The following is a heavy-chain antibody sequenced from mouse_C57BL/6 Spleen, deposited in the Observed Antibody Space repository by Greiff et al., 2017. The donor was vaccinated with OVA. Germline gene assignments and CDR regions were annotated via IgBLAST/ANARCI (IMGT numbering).Heavy chain of an antibody. CDR3: ARSFITTVVDGAMDY. Sequence: QVQLQQPGAELVRPGSSVKLSCKASGYTFTSYWMAWVKQRPGQGLEWIGNIYPSDSETHYNQKFKDKATLTVDKSSSTAYMQLSSLTSEDSAVYFCARSFITTVVDGAMDYWGQGTSVTVSS. J-gene: IGHJ4*01. CDR1: GYTFTSYW. CDR2: IYPSDSET. V-gene: IGHV1-61*01. D-gene: IGHD1-1*01.